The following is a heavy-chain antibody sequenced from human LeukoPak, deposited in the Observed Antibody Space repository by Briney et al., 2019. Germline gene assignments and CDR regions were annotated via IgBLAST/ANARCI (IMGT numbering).Heavy chain of an antibody. D-gene: IGHD3-22*01. J-gene: IGHJ4*02. CDR3: ARGLTRHDSSGYYGY. CDR2: MNPNSGNT. Sequence: ASVKVSCKASGYTFTSYDINWVRQATGQGLERMGWMNPNSGNTGYAQKFQGRVTMTRNTSISTAYMELSSLRSEDTAVYYCARGLTRHDSSGYYGYWGQGTLVTVSS. CDR1: GYTFTSYD. V-gene: IGHV1-8*01.